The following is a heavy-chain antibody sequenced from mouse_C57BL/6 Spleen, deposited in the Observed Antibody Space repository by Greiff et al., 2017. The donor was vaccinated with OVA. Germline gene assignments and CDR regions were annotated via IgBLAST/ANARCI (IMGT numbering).Heavy chain of an antibody. CDR3: TTGSYGSSYWYFDV. CDR1: GFNIKDDY. CDR2: IDPENGDT. D-gene: IGHD1-1*01. Sequence: EVQLQESGAELVRPGASVKLSCTASGFNIKDDYMHWVKQRPEQGLEWIGWIDPENGDTEYASKFQGKATITADTSSNTAYLQLSSLTSEDTAVYYCTTGSYGSSYWYFDVWGTGTTVTVSS. V-gene: IGHV14-4*01. J-gene: IGHJ1*03.